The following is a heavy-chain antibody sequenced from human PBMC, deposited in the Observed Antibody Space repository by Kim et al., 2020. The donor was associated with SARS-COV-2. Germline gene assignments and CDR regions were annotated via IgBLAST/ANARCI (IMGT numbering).Heavy chain of an antibody. J-gene: IGHJ4*02. Sequence: ASVKVSCKASGYTFTSYGISWVRQAPGQGLEWMGWISAYNGNTNYAQKLQGRVTMTTDTSTSTAYMELRSLRSDDTAVYYCARDGGVGYYYGSGSYDYWGQGTLVTVSS. CDR3: ARDGGVGYYYGSGSYDY. CDR2: ISAYNGNT. V-gene: IGHV1-18*01. D-gene: IGHD3-10*01. CDR1: GYTFTSYG.